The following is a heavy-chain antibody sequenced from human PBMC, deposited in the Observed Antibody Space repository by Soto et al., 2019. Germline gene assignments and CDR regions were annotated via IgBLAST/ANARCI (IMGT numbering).Heavy chain of an antibody. CDR1: GGSISSGGYY. V-gene: IGHV4-31*03. CDR2: IYYSGST. J-gene: IGHJ6*02. Sequence: QVQLQESGPGLVKPSQTLSLTCTVSGGSISSGGYYWSWIRQHPGKGLEWIGYIYYSGSTYYNPSLKSRVTISVDPSKNQFSLKLSSVTAADTAVYYCARDPISTSSYGMDVWGQGTTVTVSS. CDR3: ARDPISTSSYGMDV. D-gene: IGHD2-2*01.